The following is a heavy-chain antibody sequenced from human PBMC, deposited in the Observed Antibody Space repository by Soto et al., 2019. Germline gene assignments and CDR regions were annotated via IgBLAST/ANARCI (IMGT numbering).Heavy chain of an antibody. D-gene: IGHD5-18*01. V-gene: IGHV1-18*04. CDR2: ITVSNGNT. CDR1: GYTFSTYG. J-gene: IGHJ4*02. Sequence: QGQLVQSGAVVKKPGASLKVSCKASGYTFSTYGVSWVRQAPGQGLEWMGWITVSNGNTHYIDNLQGRVTMTTDTSTNTAYMELWRLRSDDTAVYYCARSYSYGSYWYFDDWGQGTLVIVSS. CDR3: ARSYSYGSYWYFDD.